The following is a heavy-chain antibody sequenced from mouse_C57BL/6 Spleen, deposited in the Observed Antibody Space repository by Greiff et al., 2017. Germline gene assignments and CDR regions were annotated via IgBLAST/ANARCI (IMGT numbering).Heavy chain of an antibody. CDR2: FHPYNDDT. CDR3: ARSYGKTHWYFDV. D-gene: IGHD2-1*01. V-gene: IGHV1-47*01. CDR1: GYTFTTYP. J-gene: IGHJ1*03. Sequence: VKLVESGAELVKPGASVKMSCKASGYTFTTYPIEWMKQNHGKSLEWIGNFHPYNDDTKYNEKFKGKATLTVEKSSSTVYLELSRLTSDDSAVYYCARSYGKTHWYFDVWGTGTTVTVSS.